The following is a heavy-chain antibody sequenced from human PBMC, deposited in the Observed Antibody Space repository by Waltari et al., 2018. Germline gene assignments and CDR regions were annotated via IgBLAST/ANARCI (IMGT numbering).Heavy chain of an antibody. Sequence: EVQLVECGGGLIQPGGSLRLACAAAGCTVSSNYMSWVRQAPGKGLAWVSVSYNGRSTNYVDSVKGRFTISRDNAKATLYLQMNSPRAEDTAVYYCAASFDYWGQGTLVTVSS. CDR1: GCTVSSNY. CDR2: SYNGRST. J-gene: IGHJ4*02. CDR3: AASFDY. V-gene: IGHV3-53*01.